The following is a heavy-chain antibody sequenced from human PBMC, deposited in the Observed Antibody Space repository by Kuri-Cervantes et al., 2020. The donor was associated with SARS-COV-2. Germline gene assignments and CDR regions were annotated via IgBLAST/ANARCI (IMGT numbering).Heavy chain of an antibody. D-gene: IGHD6-19*01. J-gene: IGHJ4*02. V-gene: IGHV3-30-3*01. CDR2: ISYDGSNK. CDR3: AKGIAVATGYFDY. CDR1: GFTFISYA. Sequence: GESLKISCAASGFTFISYAMHWVRQAPGKGLEWVAVISYDGSNKYYADSVKGRFTISRDNSKNTLYLQMNSLRAEDTAVYYCAKGIAVATGYFDYWGQGTLVTVSS.